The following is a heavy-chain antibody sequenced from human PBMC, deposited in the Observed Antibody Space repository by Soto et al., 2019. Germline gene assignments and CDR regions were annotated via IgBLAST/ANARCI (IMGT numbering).Heavy chain of an antibody. CDR1: GYSISGDNW. D-gene: IGHD2-8*02. V-gene: IGHV4-28*01. CDR3: VRKTGGYCPFDA. J-gene: IGHJ4*02. CDR2: VSSSGGT. Sequence: QVQLRESGPGLVKPSDTLSLTCAVSGYSISGDNWWGWIRQSPRKGLEWIGYVSSSGGTHYSPSLGSRVTMSVDTYRNQFSLKLTSVTAVDTAIYYCVRKTGGYCPFDAWGQGTLVTVSS.